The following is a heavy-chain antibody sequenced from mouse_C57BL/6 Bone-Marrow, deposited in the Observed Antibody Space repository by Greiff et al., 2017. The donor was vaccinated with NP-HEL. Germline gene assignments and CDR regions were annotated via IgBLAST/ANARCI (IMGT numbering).Heavy chain of an antibody. J-gene: IGHJ2*01. CDR3: ARSRWLRYFDY. Sequence: QVQLKESGAELARPGASVKLSCKASGYTFTSYGISWVKQRTGQGLEWIGEIYPRSGNTYYNEKFKGKATLTADKSSSTAYMELLSLTSEDSAVYFCARSRWLRYFDYWGQGTTLTVSS. CDR2: IYPRSGNT. CDR1: GYTFTSYG. V-gene: IGHV1-81*01. D-gene: IGHD2-2*01.